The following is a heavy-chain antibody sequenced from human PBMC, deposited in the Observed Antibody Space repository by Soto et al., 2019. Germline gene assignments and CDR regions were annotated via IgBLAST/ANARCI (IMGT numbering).Heavy chain of an antibody. CDR3: ARDSTRRFDY. CDR2: ISGGSSTI. Sequence: EVQLVESGGDLVQPGGSLRLSCAASGFTFSIYSMNWVRQAPGKGLEWVSYISGGSSTIYYADSVKGRFTISRDNAQNSLYLQMNSLRAEDTAVSYCARDSTRRFDYWGQGTLVTVSS. V-gene: IGHV3-48*01. J-gene: IGHJ4*02. CDR1: GFTFSIYS.